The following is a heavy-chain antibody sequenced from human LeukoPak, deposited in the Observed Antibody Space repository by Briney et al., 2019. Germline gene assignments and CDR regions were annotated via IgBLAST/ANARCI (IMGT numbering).Heavy chain of an antibody. V-gene: IGHV1-24*01. D-gene: IGHD1-26*01. CDR2: FDPEDGET. CDR1: GYTLTELS. CDR3: ATDLGATWNTADY. Sequence: ASVKVSCKVSGYTLTELSMHWVRQAPGKGLEWMGGFDPEDGETIYAQKFQGRVTMTEDTSTDTAYMGLSSLRSEDTAVYYCATDLGATWNTADYWGQGTLVTVSS. J-gene: IGHJ4*02.